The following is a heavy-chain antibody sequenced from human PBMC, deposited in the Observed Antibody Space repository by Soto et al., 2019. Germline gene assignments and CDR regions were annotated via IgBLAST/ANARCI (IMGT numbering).Heavy chain of an antibody. CDR1: GFTFSSYG. V-gene: IGHV3-33*01. CDR3: ARVVRFYYYGMDV. D-gene: IGHD3-3*01. J-gene: IGHJ6*02. CDR2: IWYDGSNK. Sequence: GGSLRLSCAASGFTFSSYGMHWVRQAPGKGLEWVAVIWYDGSNKYYADSVKGRFTISRDNSKNTLYLQMNSLRAEDTAVYYCARVVRFYYYGMDVWGQGTTVTVSS.